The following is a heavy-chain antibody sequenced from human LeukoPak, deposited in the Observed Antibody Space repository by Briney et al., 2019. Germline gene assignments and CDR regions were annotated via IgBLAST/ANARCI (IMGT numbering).Heavy chain of an antibody. Sequence: GGSRRLSCAASEFTFSSYAMSWVRQAPGKGLEWVSAISGSGGSTYYADSVKGRFTISRDNSKNTLYLQMNSLRAEDTAVYYCAKDPGSGWYPAAYWGQGTLVTVSS. CDR2: ISGSGGST. CDR1: EFTFSSYA. D-gene: IGHD6-19*01. V-gene: IGHV3-23*01. CDR3: AKDPGSGWYPAAY. J-gene: IGHJ4*02.